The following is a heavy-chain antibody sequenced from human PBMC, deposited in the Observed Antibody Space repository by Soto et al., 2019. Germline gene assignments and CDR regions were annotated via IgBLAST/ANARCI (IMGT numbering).Heavy chain of an antibody. V-gene: IGHV3-23*01. J-gene: IGHJ4*02. CDR1: GFTFSSYA. Sequence: GGSLRLSCAASGFTFSSYAMSWVRQAPGKGLEWVSAISGSGGSTYYADSVKGRFTISRDNSKNTLYLQMNSLRAEDTAVYYCAKDPEGYFWSGYLTYFDYWGQGTLVTVSS. D-gene: IGHD3-3*01. CDR3: AKDPEGYFWSGYLTYFDY. CDR2: ISGSGGST.